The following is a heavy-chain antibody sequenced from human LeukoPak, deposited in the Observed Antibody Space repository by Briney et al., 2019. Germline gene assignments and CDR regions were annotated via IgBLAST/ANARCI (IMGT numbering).Heavy chain of an antibody. J-gene: IGHJ1*01. Sequence: GGSLRLSCAASGFTFSDHYMSWIRQAPGKGLEWVSYISSSGSTIYYADSVKGRFTISRDNAKNSLYLQMYNLRAEDTAVYYCARDWAGYSSSWHGAEYFQHWGQGTLVTVSS. CDR2: ISSSGSTI. V-gene: IGHV3-11*04. CDR3: ARDWAGYSSSWHGAEYFQH. CDR1: GFTFSDHY. D-gene: IGHD2-2*01.